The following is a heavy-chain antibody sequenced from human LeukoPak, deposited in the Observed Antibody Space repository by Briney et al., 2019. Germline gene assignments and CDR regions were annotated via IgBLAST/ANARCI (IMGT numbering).Heavy chain of an antibody. Sequence: GASVKVSCKASGYTFTGYYMHWVRQAPGQGLEWMGWINPNSGGTNYAQKFQGRVTMTRDTSISTAYMELSRLRSDDTAVYYCARKGIAAAGNWFDPWGQGTLVTVSS. V-gene: IGHV1-2*02. CDR1: GYTFTGYY. J-gene: IGHJ5*02. CDR2: INPNSGGT. D-gene: IGHD6-13*01. CDR3: ARKGIAAAGNWFDP.